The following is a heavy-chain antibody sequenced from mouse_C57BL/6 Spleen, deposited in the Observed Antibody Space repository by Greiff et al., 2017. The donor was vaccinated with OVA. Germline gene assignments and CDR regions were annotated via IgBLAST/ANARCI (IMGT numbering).Heavy chain of an antibody. D-gene: IGHD2-3*01. V-gene: IGHV5-17*01. CDR3: ARRLLRGYAMDY. Sequence: DVKLVESGGGLVKPGGSLKLSCAASGFTFSDYGMHWVRQAPEKGLEWVAYISSGSSTIYYADTVKGRFTISRDNAKNTLFLQMTSLRSEDTAMYYCARRLLRGYAMDYWGQGTSVTVSS. CDR1: GFTFSDYG. CDR2: ISSGSSTI. J-gene: IGHJ4*01.